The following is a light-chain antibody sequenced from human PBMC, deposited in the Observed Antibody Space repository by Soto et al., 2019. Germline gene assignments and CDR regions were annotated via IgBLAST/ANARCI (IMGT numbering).Light chain of an antibody. CDR2: DTF. CDR1: ENIKEY. V-gene: IGKV3-11*01. J-gene: IGKJ4*01. Sequence: IVLTQSPATLSLSPGERATLSCRDSENIKEYLAWYQQKRGQAPRLLIYDTFNRATGIAARFSGSGSGTDFTLTISSLEPEDFAVYYCQQRSTWPTFGGGTKLEIK. CDR3: QQRSTWPT.